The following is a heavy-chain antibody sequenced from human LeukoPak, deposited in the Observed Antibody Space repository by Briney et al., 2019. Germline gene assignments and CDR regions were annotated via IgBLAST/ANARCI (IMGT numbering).Heavy chain of an antibody. V-gene: IGHV4-59*01. J-gene: IGHJ4*02. CDR1: GGSISSYY. D-gene: IGHD6-25*01. CDR2: IYYSGST. Sequence: PSETLSRNCIVSGGSISSYYWSWIRHPPGKGLEWIGYIYYSGSTNYNPSLKSRVTISVDTSKNQFSLKLISVTSADTAVYYCARSYSSGFFDYWGQGTLVTVSS. CDR3: ARSYSSGFFDY.